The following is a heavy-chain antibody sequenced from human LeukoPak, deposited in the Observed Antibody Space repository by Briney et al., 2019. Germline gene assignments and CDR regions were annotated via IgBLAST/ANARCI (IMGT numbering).Heavy chain of an antibody. D-gene: IGHD3-10*01. CDR3: AKDQRFGDLDDY. J-gene: IGHJ4*02. Sequence: GGSLRLSCAGSGFTFHNYAMHWVRQAPGKGLEWVSSISCTGATTYYADSVKGRFAISRDNSKNTLYLQMSILRAEDTALYYCAKDQRFGDLDDYRGQGTLVTVSS. V-gene: IGHV3-23*01. CDR2: ISCTGATT. CDR1: GFTFHNYA.